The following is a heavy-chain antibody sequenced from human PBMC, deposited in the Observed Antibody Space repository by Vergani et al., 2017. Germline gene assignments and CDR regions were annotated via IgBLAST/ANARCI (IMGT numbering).Heavy chain of an antibody. CDR2: IRDDGSNK. Sequence: QVHLVESGGGVVQPGGSLRLSCAASGFTFSSYGMHWVRQAPGKGLEWVAFIRDDGSNKYYADPVKGRFTISRDNSRNTLYLQMNSLRAEDTAVYYCAKDSGYCGGDCYDDAFDMWGQGTMVTVSS. V-gene: IGHV3-30*02. D-gene: IGHD2-21*02. J-gene: IGHJ3*02. CDR3: AKDSGYCGGDCYDDAFDM. CDR1: GFTFSSYG.